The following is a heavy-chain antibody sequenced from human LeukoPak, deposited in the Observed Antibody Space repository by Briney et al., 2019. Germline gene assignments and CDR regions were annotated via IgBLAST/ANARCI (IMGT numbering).Heavy chain of an antibody. CDR3: ARVGDIVATFSP. CDR2: ISESGSST. CDR1: GFIFSSYA. V-gene: IGHV3-23*01. D-gene: IGHD5-12*01. Sequence: PGGSLRLSCAASGFIFSSYAMNWVRQTPGKGLEWVSGISESGSSTYYADTVKGRFTISRDNSKNTLYLQMNSLRAEDTAVYYCARVGDIVATFSPWGQGTLVTVSS. J-gene: IGHJ5*02.